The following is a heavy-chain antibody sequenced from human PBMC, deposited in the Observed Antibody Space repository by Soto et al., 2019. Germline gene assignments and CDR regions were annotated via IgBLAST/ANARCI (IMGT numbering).Heavy chain of an antibody. CDR3: VRDRFDYYDTERLYFDN. V-gene: IGHV3-21*01. D-gene: IGHD3-22*01. CDR2: ISSSAVYI. Sequence: EVQLVESGGGPVRPWGSLKLSCAASGFNFITYSLSWVRQAPGKGLEWVSSISSSAVYIDYADSVKGRFTISRDNANNSLYLQINSLRAEDTATCHCVRDRFDYYDTERLYFDNWGQGILVTVSS. J-gene: IGHJ4*02. CDR1: GFNFITYS.